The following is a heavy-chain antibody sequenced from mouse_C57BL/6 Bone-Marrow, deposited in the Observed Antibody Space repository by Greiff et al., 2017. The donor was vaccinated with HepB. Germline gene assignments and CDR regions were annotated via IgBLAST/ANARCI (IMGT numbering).Heavy chain of an antibody. Sequence: EVKVVESGGGLVKPGGSLKLSCAASGFTFSSYAMSWVRQTPEKRLEWVATISDGGSYTYYPDNVKGRFTISRDNAKNNLYLQMSHLKSEDTAMYYCARDPYYSTYYFDYWGQGTTLTVSS. CDR3: ARDPYYSTYYFDY. CDR2: ISDGGSYT. D-gene: IGHD2-5*01. V-gene: IGHV5-4*01. J-gene: IGHJ2*01. CDR1: GFTFSSYA.